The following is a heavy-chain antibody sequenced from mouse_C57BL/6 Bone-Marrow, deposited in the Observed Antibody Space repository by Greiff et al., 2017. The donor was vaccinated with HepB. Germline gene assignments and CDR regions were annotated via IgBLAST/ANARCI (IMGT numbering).Heavy chain of an antibody. CDR1: GYSFTGYY. Sequence: VQLQQSGPELVKPGASVKISCKASGYSFTGYYMNWVKQSPEKSLEWIGEINPSTGGTTYNQKFKAKATLTVDKSSSTAYMQLKSLTSEDSAVYYCAREGNYYAMDYCGQGTSVTVSS. D-gene: IGHD2-1*01. CDR3: AREGNYYAMDY. CDR2: INPSTGGT. V-gene: IGHV1-42*01. J-gene: IGHJ4*01.